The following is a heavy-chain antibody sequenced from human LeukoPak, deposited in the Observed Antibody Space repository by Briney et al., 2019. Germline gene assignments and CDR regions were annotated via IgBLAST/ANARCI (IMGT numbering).Heavy chain of an antibody. CDR1: GFTFSSYS. CDR3: ARGEGAYGDYRDY. J-gene: IGHJ4*02. V-gene: IGHV3-48*01. CDR2: ISSGSSTL. D-gene: IGHD4-17*01. Sequence: HAGGSLRLSCAASGFTFSSYSMNWVRQAPGKGLEWVSYISSGSSTLYYADSVKGRFTISRDNAKNSLYLQMISLRAEDTAVYYCARGEGAYGDYRDYWGQGTLVTVSS.